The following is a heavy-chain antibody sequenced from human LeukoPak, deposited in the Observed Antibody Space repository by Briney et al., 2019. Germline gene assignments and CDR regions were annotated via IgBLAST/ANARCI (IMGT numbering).Heavy chain of an antibody. Sequence: SQTLSLTCTVSGGPISSGDYYWSWIRQPPGKGLEWIGYIYYSGSTYYNPSLKSRVTISVDTSKNQFSLKLSSVTAADTAVYYCARAGGSRGVILDYWGQGTLVTVSS. CDR2: IYYSGST. D-gene: IGHD3-10*01. CDR1: GGPISSGDYY. J-gene: IGHJ4*02. V-gene: IGHV4-30-4*01. CDR3: ARAGGSRGVILDY.